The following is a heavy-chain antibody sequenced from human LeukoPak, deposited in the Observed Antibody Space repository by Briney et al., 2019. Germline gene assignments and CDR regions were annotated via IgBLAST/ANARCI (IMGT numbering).Heavy chain of an antibody. CDR2: IYHSGST. J-gene: IGHJ4*02. CDR1: GSSISSSNW. D-gene: IGHD6-19*01. V-gene: IGHV4-4*02. Sequence: PSGTLSLTCAVSGSSISSSNWWSWVRQPPGKGLEWIGEIYHSGSTNYNPSLKSRVTISVDKSKNQFSLKLSSVTAADTAVYYCARVRGRIAVAARPRYFDYWGQGTLVTVSS. CDR3: ARVRGRIAVAARPRYFDY.